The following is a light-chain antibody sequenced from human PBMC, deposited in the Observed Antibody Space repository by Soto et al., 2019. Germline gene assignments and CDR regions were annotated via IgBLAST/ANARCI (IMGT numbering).Light chain of an antibody. CDR1: QSVLYNSNNKNF. CDR2: WAS. CDR3: HQYYSAPWT. Sequence: DIVMTQSPDSLAVSLGERATINCKSSQSVLYNSNNKNFLTWYQQKPGQPPKLLIYWASTRESGVPDRFSGSGSGTDFTLTISSLQAEDVAVYYCHQYYSAPWTFGQGTKVEIK. V-gene: IGKV4-1*01. J-gene: IGKJ1*01.